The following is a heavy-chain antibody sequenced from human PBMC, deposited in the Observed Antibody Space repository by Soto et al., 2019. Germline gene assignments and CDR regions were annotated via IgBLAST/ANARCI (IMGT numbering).Heavy chain of an antibody. CDR3: ARHPAVTTSLGYYYYMDV. CDR1: GYSFTSYW. V-gene: IGHV5-51*01. CDR2: IYPGDSDT. Sequence: SLKISCKGSGYSFTSYWIGWVRQMPGKGLEWMGIIYPGDSDTRYSPSFQGQVTISADKSISTAYLQWSSLKASDTAMYYCARHPAVTTSLGYYYYMDVWGKGTTVTVSS. D-gene: IGHD4-17*01. J-gene: IGHJ6*03.